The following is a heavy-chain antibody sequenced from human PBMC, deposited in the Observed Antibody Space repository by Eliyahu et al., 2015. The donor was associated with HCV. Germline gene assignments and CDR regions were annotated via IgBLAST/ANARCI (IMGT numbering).Heavy chain of an antibody. J-gene: IGHJ5*02. CDR3: ARELGINGYLNWFDP. CDR2: IYNSGSI. CDR1: GXSISSYY. Sequence: QVQLQESGPGLVKPSETLSLTCTVSGXSISSYYWRWIRPPPGKGLAWIGNIYNSGSINYNPSLKSRVTISIDTSKNQFSLSLSSVTXADTAVYYCARELGINGYLNWFDPWGQGTLVTVSS. D-gene: IGHD5-18*01. V-gene: IGHV4-59*01.